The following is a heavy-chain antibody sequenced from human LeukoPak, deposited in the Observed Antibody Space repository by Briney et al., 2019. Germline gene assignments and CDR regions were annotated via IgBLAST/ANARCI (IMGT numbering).Heavy chain of an antibody. CDR1: EFTFSSYW. CDR2: IKQDGGQI. V-gene: IGHV3-7*01. J-gene: IGHJ4*02. D-gene: IGHD4-17*01. CDR3: ARLGARQMLEY. Sequence: GGSLRLSCAASEFTFSSYWMSWVRQAPGKGLEWVANIKQDGGQIYYLESVKGRFTVSRDNAKNSLYLQMNSLRAEDTAVYYCARLGARQMLEYWGQGTLVTVSS.